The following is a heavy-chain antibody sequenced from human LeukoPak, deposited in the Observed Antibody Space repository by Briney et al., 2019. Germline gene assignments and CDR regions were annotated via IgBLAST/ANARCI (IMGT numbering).Heavy chain of an antibody. V-gene: IGHV1-69*06. J-gene: IGHJ5*02. CDR1: GGTFSSYA. D-gene: IGHD3-10*01. CDR2: IIPIFGTA. Sequence: GASVKVSCKASGGTFSSYAISWVRQAPGQGLEWMGGIIPIFGTANYAQKFQGRVTITADKSTSTAYMELSSLRSEDTAVYYCARAGQPYNWFDPWGQGTLVTVSS. CDR3: ARAGQPYNWFDP.